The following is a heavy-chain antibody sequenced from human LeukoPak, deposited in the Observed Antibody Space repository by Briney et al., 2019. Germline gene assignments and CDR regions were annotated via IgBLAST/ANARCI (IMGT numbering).Heavy chain of an antibody. CDR2: INPSGGST. CDR3: AREFYDILTGYYLPYYYYYYMDV. D-gene: IGHD3-9*01. CDR1: GYTFTSYY. V-gene: IGHV1-46*01. Sequence: GASVKVSCKASGYTFTSYYMHWVRQAPGQGLEWMGIINPSGGSTSYAQKFQGRVTMTRDMSTSTVYMELSSLRSEDTAVYYCAREFYDILTGYYLPYYYYYYMDVWGKGTTVAVSS. J-gene: IGHJ6*03.